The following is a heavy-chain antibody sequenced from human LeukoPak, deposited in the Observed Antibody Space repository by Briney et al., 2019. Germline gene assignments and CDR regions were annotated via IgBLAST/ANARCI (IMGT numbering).Heavy chain of an antibody. CDR3: ARIGEDAFDI. V-gene: IGHV3-53*01. D-gene: IGHD2-15*01. J-gene: IGHJ3*02. Sequence: GGSLRLSCAASGFSFNIYAMGWVRQAPGKGLEWVSVIYSGGSAYYADSVKGRFTISRDNSKNTLYLQMNSLRAEDTAVYYCARIGEDAFDIWGQGTMVTVSS. CDR1: GFSFNIYA. CDR2: IYSGGSA.